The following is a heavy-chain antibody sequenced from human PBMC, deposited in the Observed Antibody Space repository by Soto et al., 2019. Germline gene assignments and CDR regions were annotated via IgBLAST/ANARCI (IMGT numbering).Heavy chain of an antibody. D-gene: IGHD2-8*01. CDR2: ISSSSSYT. CDR1: GFTFSDYY. CDR3: ARDWGYCTNGVCYTNYFDY. Sequence: VQLLESGGGLVQPGGSLRLSCAASGFTFSDYYMSWIRQAPGKGLEWVSYISSSSSYTNYADSVKGRFTISRDNAKNSLYLQMNSLRAEDTAVYYCARDWGYCTNGVCYTNYFDYWGQGTLVTVSS. J-gene: IGHJ4*02. V-gene: IGHV3-11*06.